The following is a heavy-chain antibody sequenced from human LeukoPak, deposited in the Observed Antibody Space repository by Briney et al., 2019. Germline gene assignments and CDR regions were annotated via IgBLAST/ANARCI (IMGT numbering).Heavy chain of an antibody. CDR2: INPSGGST. CDR1: GYTFTSYY. D-gene: IGHD3-10*01. CDR3: AKERYYYGSGSYTDY. J-gene: IGHJ4*02. Sequence: ASVKVPCKASGYTFTSYYMHWVRQAPGQGLEWMGIINPSGGSTSYAQKFQGRVTMTRDMSTSTVYMELSSLRSEDTAVYYCAKERYYYGSGSYTDYWGQGTLVTVSS. V-gene: IGHV1-46*01.